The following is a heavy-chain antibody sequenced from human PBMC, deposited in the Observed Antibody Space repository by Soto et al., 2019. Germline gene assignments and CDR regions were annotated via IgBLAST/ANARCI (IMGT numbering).Heavy chain of an antibody. Sequence: PXGSLRLSCTVSGFAFNNYGINWVRQAPGKGLEWVSSISKSDYTYYSDSVTGRFTISRDNAKNSVSLQMNTLRVEDTAVYYCAREDSMIIPAVSDFWGQGTLVTVS. CDR3: AREDSMIIPAVSDF. V-gene: IGHV3-21*01. CDR1: GFAFNNYG. D-gene: IGHD2-2*01. CDR2: ISKSDYT. J-gene: IGHJ4*02.